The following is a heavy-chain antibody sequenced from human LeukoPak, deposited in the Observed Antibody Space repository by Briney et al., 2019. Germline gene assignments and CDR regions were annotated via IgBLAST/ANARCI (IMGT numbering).Heavy chain of an antibody. CDR1: GFTFRSYG. J-gene: IGHJ4*02. V-gene: IGHV3-49*04. D-gene: IGHD3-9*01. Sequence: PGGSLRLSCAASGFTFRSYGMHWVRQAPGKGLEWVGFIRSKAYGGTTEYAASVKGRFTISRDDSKSIAYLQMNSLKTEDTAVYYCTSLSKVLPSRYFDWSYFDYWGQGTLVTVSS. CDR3: TSLSKVLPSRYFDWSYFDY. CDR2: IRSKAYGGTT.